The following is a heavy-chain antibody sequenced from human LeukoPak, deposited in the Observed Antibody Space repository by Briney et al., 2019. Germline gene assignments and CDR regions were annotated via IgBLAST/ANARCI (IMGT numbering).Heavy chain of an antibody. V-gene: IGHV3-23*01. J-gene: IGHJ4*02. D-gene: IGHD4-17*01. CDR3: AREIHGDRTNFDY. CDR1: GFTFNNYA. CDR2: ISGSGGST. Sequence: GGSLRLPCAASGFTFNNYAMSWVRQAPGKGLEWVSAISGSGGSTYYADSVKGRFTISRDNSKNTLYLQMNSLRAEDTAVYYCAREIHGDRTNFDYWGQGTLVTVSS.